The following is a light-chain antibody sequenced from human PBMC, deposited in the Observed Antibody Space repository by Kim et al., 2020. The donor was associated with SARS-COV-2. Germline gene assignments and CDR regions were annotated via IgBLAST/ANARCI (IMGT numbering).Light chain of an antibody. V-gene: IGKV3-20*01. J-gene: IGKJ1*01. Sequence: DIVLTQSPGTLSLSPGERATLSCRASQSVSRNYVAWYQQKLGQAPRLLIHGASSRATGIPLRLTGSGSGTDFTLTITRLEPDDFAVYFCLQYGSSWTFGQGTKVDIK. CDR3: LQYGSSWT. CDR2: GAS. CDR1: QSVSRNY.